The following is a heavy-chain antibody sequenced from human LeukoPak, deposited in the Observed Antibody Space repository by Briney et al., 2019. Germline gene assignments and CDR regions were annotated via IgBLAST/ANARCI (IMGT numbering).Heavy chain of an antibody. CDR1: GFTFDDYA. J-gene: IGHJ4*02. V-gene: IGHV3-49*04. CDR3: IRGTAYYFDF. CDR2: IRSKAYGATT. Sequence: GGSLRLSCRTFGFTFDDYAMNWVRQAPGKGLEWVGLIRSKAYGATTEYAASVTGRFSISRDDSKSIVYLQMNSLTTEDTAVYYCIRGTAYYFDFWGQGTLVTVSS. D-gene: IGHD5-18*01.